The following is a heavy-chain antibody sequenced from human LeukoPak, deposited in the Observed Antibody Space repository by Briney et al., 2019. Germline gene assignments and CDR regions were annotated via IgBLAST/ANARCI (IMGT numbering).Heavy chain of an antibody. CDR1: GYTFTSYG. CDR2: ISAYNGNT. J-gene: IGHJ4*02. D-gene: IGHD3-22*01. CDR3: ASGTYYYDSSGYYLFDY. Sequence: ASVKLSCNASGYTFTSYGISWVRQAPGQGLEWMGWISAYNGNTNYAQKLQGRVTMTTDTSTSTAYMELRSLRSDDTAVYYCASGTYYYDSSGYYLFDYWGQGTLVTVSS. V-gene: IGHV1-18*01.